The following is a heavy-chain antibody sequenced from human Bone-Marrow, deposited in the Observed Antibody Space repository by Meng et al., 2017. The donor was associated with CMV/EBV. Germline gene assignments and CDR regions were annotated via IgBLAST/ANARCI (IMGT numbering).Heavy chain of an antibody. J-gene: IGHJ6*02. CDR3: ARSPAKNGLDV. CDR1: GGTFTGYY. D-gene: IGHD6-25*01. Sequence: ASVKVSCKASGGTFTGYYMHWVRQAPGQGLEWMGWINPNSGGTNYAQKFQGRVTMTRDTSTSTVYMELSSLRPEDTAVYHCARSPAKNGLDVWGQGTTVTVPS. V-gene: IGHV1-2*02. CDR2: INPNSGGT.